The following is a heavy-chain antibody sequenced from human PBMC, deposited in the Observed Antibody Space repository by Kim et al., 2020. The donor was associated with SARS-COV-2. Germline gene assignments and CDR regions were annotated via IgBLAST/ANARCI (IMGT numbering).Heavy chain of an antibody. CDR3: ARVPGGYYGSGTGWFDP. V-gene: IGHV4-39*07. D-gene: IGHD3-10*01. Sequence: LKSRVTISVDTSKNQFSLKLSSVTAADTAVYYCARVPGGYYGSGTGWFDPWGQGTLVTVSS. J-gene: IGHJ5*02.